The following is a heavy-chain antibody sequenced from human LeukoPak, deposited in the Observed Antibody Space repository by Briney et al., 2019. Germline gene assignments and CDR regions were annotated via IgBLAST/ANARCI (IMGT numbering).Heavy chain of an antibody. CDR2: IYYSGST. J-gene: IGHJ4*02. V-gene: IGHV4-59*01. Sequence: PSETLSLTCTVSGGSISTYYWSWIRQPPGKGLEWIGYIYYSGSTSYNPSLKSRDTTSVDTSKNQFSLKLSSVTAADTAVYYCARDTGTVVDYWGQGTLVTVSS. CDR3: ARDTGTVVDY. CDR1: GGSISTYY. D-gene: IGHD4-23*01.